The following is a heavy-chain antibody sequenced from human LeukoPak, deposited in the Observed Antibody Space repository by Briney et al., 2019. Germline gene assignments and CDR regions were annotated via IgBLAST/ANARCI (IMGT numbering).Heavy chain of an antibody. CDR3: ARDLSSSWYTYYGMDV. V-gene: IGHV1-2*02. CDR1: GYTFTGYY. D-gene: IGHD6-13*01. J-gene: IGHJ6*02. Sequence: ASVKVSCKASGYTFTGYYMHWVRQAPGQGREWMGWINPNSGGTNYAQKFQGRVTMTRDTSISTAYMELSRLRSDDTAVYYCARDLSSSWYTYYGMDVWGQGTTVNVSS. CDR2: INPNSGGT.